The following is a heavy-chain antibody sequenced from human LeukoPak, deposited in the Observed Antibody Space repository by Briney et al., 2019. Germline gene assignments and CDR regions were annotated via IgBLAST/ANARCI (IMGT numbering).Heavy chain of an antibody. J-gene: IGHJ4*02. CDR1: GFTVSSNY. D-gene: IGHD1-26*01. Sequence: PGRSLRLSCAASGFTVSSNYMSWVRQAPGRGLECVSLIYSGVNTYYADSVKGRFTISRDNSKNTLHLQMKSLRAEDTAVYYCARDLYLVGALDYWGQGTLVTVSS. CDR3: ARDLYLVGALDY. V-gene: IGHV3-53*01. CDR2: IYSGVNT.